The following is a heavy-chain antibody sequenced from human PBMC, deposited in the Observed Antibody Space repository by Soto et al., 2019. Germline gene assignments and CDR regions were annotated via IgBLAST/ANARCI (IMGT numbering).Heavy chain of an antibody. CDR3: AREGPRPYYYYGMDV. CDR2: ISGYNGNT. CDR1: GYTFSMSG. Sequence: QVQLVQSGAEVKKPGASVKVSCKSSGYTFSMSGISWVRQAPGQGLEWMGWISGYNGNTNYEQKVQDSVTMTTDATTNTAYMELRSLRSDDTAVYYCAREGPRPYYYYGMDVWGQGTTVTVSS. J-gene: IGHJ6*02. V-gene: IGHV1-18*01.